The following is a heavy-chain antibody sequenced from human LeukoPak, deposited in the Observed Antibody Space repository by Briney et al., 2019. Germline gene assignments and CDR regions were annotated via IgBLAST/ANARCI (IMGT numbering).Heavy chain of an antibody. CDR1: GFSLGTRGVG. D-gene: IGHD1-26*01. CDR2: ISWNDDK. Sequence: SGPTLVNPPQTLTLTCTFSGFSLGTRGVGVGWIRQPPGKALEWLAIISWNDDKRYSPSLMSRLTITKDTSKNQVVLTMTNMDPVDTATYYCAYRPKVGLYRYWGQGTLVTVSS. J-gene: IGHJ4*02. V-gene: IGHV2-5*01. CDR3: AYRPKVGLYRY.